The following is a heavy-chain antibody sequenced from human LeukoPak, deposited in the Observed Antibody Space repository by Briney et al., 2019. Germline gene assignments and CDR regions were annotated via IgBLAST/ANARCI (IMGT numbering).Heavy chain of an antibody. J-gene: IGHJ6*04. Sequence: SETLSLTCTVSGGAISSGDYYWSWIRQPPGKGLGFRGDIYYSGSTYYNPSLKSRVTISVDRAKNQFSPKLSSVTAADAAVDYCARDRIVVVPAAITLYYYGMDVWGKGTTVTVSS. D-gene: IGHD2-2*02. CDR3: ARDRIVVVPAAITLYYYGMDV. CDR1: GGAISSGDYY. CDR2: IYYSGST. V-gene: IGHV4-30-4*01.